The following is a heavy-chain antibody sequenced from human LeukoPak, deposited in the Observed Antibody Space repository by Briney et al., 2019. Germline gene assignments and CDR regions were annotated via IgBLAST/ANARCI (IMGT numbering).Heavy chain of an antibody. V-gene: IGHV3-7*01. CDR3: ARDQGDFWSGHVGWFDP. CDR1: GFIFSRYN. J-gene: IGHJ5*02. CDR2: IKQDGSEQ. Sequence: GGSLRLSCAASGFIFSRYNMNWVRQAPGKGLEWVANIKQDGSEQYYLDSVKGRFIISRDNAKNSLYLLMNSLRAEDTAVYYCARDQGDFWSGHVGWFDPWGQGTLVTVSS. D-gene: IGHD3-3*01.